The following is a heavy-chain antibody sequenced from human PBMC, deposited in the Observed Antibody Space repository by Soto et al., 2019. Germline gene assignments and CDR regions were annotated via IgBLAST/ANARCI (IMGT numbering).Heavy chain of an antibody. J-gene: IGHJ5*02. Sequence: SETLSLTCTVSGGSISSYYWSWIRQPPGKGLEWIGYIYHSGSTYCNPSLKSRVTISVDRSKNQFSLKLSSVTAADTAVYYCARGYCSGGSCYYNWFDPWGQGTLVTVSS. V-gene: IGHV4-59*12. CDR1: GGSISSYY. CDR2: IYHSGST. CDR3: ARGYCSGGSCYYNWFDP. D-gene: IGHD2-15*01.